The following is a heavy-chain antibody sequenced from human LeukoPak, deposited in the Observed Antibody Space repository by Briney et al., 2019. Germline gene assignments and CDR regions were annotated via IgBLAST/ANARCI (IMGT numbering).Heavy chain of an antibody. Sequence: GGSLRLSCVVSGFSFSSYAMSWVRLAPGQGLDWISAISASGARTFYADSVRGRFTISRDNSKNTLFLQLSSLRPEDTALIFCATQLTATTASTVTGRFVSGGRGSL. CDR2: ISASGART. CDR1: GFSFSSYA. V-gene: IGHV3-23*01. CDR3: ATQLTATTASTVTGRFVS. D-gene: IGHD1-14*01. J-gene: IGHJ2*01.